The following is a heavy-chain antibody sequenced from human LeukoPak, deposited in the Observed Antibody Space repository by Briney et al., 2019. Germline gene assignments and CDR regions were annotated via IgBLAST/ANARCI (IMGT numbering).Heavy chain of an antibody. J-gene: IGHJ5*02. V-gene: IGHV5-10-1*01. Sequence: GESLKISCKGSGYSFTSYWISWVRQMPGKGLERRGRIAPSDSYTNYSPSFQGHVTISADKSISTAYLQWSSLKASDTAMYYCARRNRGVYDILTGYYGYWFDPWGQGTLVTVSS. CDR1: GYSFTSYW. CDR3: ARRNRGVYDILTGYYGYWFDP. D-gene: IGHD3-9*01. CDR2: IAPSDSYT.